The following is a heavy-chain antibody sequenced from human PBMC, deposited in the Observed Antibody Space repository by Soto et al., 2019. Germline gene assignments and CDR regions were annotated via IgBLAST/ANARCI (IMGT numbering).Heavy chain of an antibody. CDR3: ARLTKDIVVVVASSPPYFGY. J-gene: IGHJ4*02. CDR2: IYYSGST. V-gene: IGHV4-39*01. Sequence: SETLSLTCTVSGVSISSDNYYWGWIRRPPGKGLEWIGNIYYSGSTYYNPSLKSRVTISVDTSKNQFSLKLSSVTAADTAVYYCARLTKDIVVVVASSPPYFGYWGQGTLVTVS. CDR1: GVSISSDNYY. D-gene: IGHD2-15*01.